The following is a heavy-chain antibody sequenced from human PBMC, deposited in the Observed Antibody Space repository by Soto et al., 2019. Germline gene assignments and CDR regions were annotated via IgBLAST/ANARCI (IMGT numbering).Heavy chain of an antibody. CDR3: AHPRGYGVFDAYDF. CDR2: INAGGGST. CDR1: GFRIITNA. V-gene: IGHV3-23*01. Sequence: GGSVRGSLDPCGFRIITNAMNWVRQAPGKGLEWVSAINAGGGSTYYTDSVNGRFTISRDNSINMLYLQMNSLRTEDTAVYYCAHPRGYGVFDAYDFWGQGAMVTVSS. D-gene: IGHD4-17*01. J-gene: IGHJ3*01.